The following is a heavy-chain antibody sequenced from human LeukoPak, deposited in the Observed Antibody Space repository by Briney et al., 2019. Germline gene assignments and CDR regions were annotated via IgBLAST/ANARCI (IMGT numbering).Heavy chain of an antibody. Sequence: GRSLRLSCAASGLTFSTYAMHWVRQAPGKGLEWVTVISYDGSNTYYADSVKGRFTISRDNSKNTLNLQMNSLRAEDTGVYYCAKDRQKQIVVETPGLAAFDIWGQGTKVTVSS. D-gene: IGHD2-21*02. CDR1: GLTFSTYA. J-gene: IGHJ3*02. V-gene: IGHV3-30*04. CDR3: AKDRQKQIVVETPGLAAFDI. CDR2: ISYDGSNT.